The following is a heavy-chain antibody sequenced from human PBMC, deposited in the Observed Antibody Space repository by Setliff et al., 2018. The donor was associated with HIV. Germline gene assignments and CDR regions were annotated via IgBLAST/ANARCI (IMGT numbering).Heavy chain of an antibody. CDR3: ARGIAAAEGYFDY. J-gene: IGHJ4*02. Sequence: SETLSLTCTVSGDSISSYYWSWIRQPPGKGLECIGHLYHSGSTHYNPSLKSRVTISLDTSKNQFSLKLSSVTAADTAVYYCARGIAAAEGYFDYWGQGTLVTVSS. CDR1: GDSISSYY. V-gene: IGHV4-59*12. CDR2: LYHSGST. D-gene: IGHD6-13*01.